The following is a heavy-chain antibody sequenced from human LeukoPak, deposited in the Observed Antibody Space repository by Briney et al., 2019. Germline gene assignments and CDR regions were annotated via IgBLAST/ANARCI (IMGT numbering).Heavy chain of an antibody. Sequence: PSETLSLTCTVSGDSLSDNYWSWIRQPAGKGLEGVGRIYTSGSINYNPSLKSRVSMSIDTSKNQLSLNLRSLTAADTAVYYCARHVSAYNPHWYFDLWGRGTLVTVSA. J-gene: IGHJ2*01. CDR3: ARHVSAYNPHWYFDL. V-gene: IGHV4-4*07. CDR1: GDSLSDNY. D-gene: IGHD5-24*01. CDR2: IYTSGSI.